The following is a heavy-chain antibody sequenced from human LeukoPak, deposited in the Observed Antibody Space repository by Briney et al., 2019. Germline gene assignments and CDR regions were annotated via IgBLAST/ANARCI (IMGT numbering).Heavy chain of an antibody. Sequence: GGSLRLSCAASGFTFSSYAMSWVRQAPGKGLEWVSAISGSGGSTYYADSVKGRFTISRDNSKNTLCLQMNSLRAEDTAVYYCAKGPNDFRSGEDAFGICGQGTMVTVSS. CDR1: GFTFSSYA. CDR2: ISGSGGST. V-gene: IGHV3-23*01. D-gene: IGHD3-3*01. CDR3: AKGPNDFRSGEDAFGI. J-gene: IGHJ3*02.